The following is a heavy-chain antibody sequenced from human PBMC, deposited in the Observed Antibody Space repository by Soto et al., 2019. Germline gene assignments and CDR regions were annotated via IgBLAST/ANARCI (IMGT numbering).Heavy chain of an antibody. D-gene: IGHD6-19*01. J-gene: IGHJ3*01. CDR3: ARQVRSSGWPQHPDGHDAFAF. V-gene: IGHV5-51*01. CDR1: GYSFTSYW. Sequence: PGESLKISCKGSGYSFTSYWIGWVRQMPGKGLEWMGIIYPGDSDTRYSPSFQGQVTISADKSISTAYLQWSSLKASDTAMYYCARQVRSSGWPQHPDGHDAFAFWGQGTMVTVSS. CDR2: IYPGDSDT.